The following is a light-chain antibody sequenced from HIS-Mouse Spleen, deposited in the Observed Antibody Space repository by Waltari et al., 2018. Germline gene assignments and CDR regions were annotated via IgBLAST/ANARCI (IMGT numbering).Light chain of an antibody. CDR1: SSDVGGSNY. Sequence: QSALTQPPSASGSPGQSVTISCTGTSSDVGGSNYASWYQQHPGKAPKLMIYEVSKRPSGVPDRFSGSKSGNTASLTVSGLQAEDEADYYCSSYAGSNNLVFGGGTKLTVL. J-gene: IGLJ2*01. V-gene: IGLV2-8*01. CDR2: EVS. CDR3: SSYAGSNNLV.